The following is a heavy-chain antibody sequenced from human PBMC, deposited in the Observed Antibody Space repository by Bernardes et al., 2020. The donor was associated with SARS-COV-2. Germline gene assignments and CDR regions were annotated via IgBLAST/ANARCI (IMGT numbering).Heavy chain of an antibody. CDR2: ISWNSGSI. V-gene: IGHV3-9*01. D-gene: IGHD5-12*01. CDR3: ATLRGDGYNPGDY. Sequence: GGSLRLSCAASGFTFDDYAMHWVRQAPGKGLEWVSGISWNSGSIGYADSVKGRFTISRDNAKNSLYLQMNSLRAEDTALYYCATLRGDGYNPGDYWGQGTLVTVSS. J-gene: IGHJ4*02. CDR1: GFTFDDYA.